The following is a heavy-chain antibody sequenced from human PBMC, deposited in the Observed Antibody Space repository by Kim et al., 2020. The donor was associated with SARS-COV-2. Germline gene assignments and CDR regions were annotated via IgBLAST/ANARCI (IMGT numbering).Heavy chain of an antibody. Sequence: SETLSLTCTISGASISTYYWSWIRQPPGKGLEWIGYIYYSGGTNYNPSLKSRFTITEDTSKNQFSLKLSSVTAADTAVYFCASGTRGYNVDYWRQGSLVT. V-gene: IGHV4-59*01. J-gene: IGHJ4*02. CDR2: IYYSGGT. CDR1: GASISTYY. D-gene: IGHD6-25*01. CDR3: ASGTRGYNVDY.